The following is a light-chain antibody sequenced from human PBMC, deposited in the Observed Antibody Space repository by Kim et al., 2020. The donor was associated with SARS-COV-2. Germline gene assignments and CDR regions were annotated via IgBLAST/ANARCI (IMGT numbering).Light chain of an antibody. V-gene: IGLV3-9*01. CDR3: QVWDSVSVV. CDR2: RDS. Sequence: SYELTQPLSVSVALGQTARITCGGNNIEKKNVHWYQQRPGQAPILVMYRDSKRPSGSPERLSGSNSGNTATLTISRVQAGDEADYYCQVWDSVSVVFGGG. J-gene: IGLJ2*01. CDR1: NIEKKN.